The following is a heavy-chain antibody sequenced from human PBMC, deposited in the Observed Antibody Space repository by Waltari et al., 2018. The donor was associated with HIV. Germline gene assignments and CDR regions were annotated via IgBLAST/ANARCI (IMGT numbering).Heavy chain of an antibody. CDR1: GFTFTDHW. Sequence: VQLVESGGGLVQPGGSLRRSCAASGFTFTDHWMTWVRQAPGKGLEWVANIKQDGSQKYYVDSVKGRFTISRDNAKNALYLQMNSLGAEDTAVYYCVRSVGGNSAYWGQGTLVTVSS. V-gene: IGHV3-7*01. D-gene: IGHD2-21*02. J-gene: IGHJ4*02. CDR3: VRSVGGNSAY. CDR2: IKQDGSQK.